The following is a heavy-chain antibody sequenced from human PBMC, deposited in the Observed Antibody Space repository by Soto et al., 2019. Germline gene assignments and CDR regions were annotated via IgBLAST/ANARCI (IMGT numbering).Heavy chain of an antibody. Sequence: PSETLSLTCTVSGDSISESDYYWSWIRQAPGKGLEWIGYIFSSGTTYYNPSLKSRLTMSLDTSQNQFSLKLNSVTAADTAVYFCARVPSPFDFYYAMDVWGQGTTVTVSS. CDR2: IFSSGTT. D-gene: IGHD3-16*01. V-gene: IGHV4-30-4*02. CDR3: ARVPSPFDFYYAMDV. CDR1: GDSISESDYY. J-gene: IGHJ6*02.